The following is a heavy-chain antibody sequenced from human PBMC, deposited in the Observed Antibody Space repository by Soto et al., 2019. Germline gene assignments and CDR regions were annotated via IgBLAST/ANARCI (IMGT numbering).Heavy chain of an antibody. Sequence: SETLSLTCAVSGYSISSGYYRGWIRQPPGKGLEWIGSIYHSGSTYYNPSLKSRVTISVDTYKNQFSLKLRSVVAGDTAMYYCAKNETTRPWFAHWGQG. CDR1: GYSISSGYY. CDR3: AKNETTRPWFAH. V-gene: IGHV4-38-2*01. D-gene: IGHD1-1*01. J-gene: IGHJ5*02. CDR2: IYHSGST.